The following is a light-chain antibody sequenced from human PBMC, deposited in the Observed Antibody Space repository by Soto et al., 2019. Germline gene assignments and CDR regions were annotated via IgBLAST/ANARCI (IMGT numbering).Light chain of an antibody. CDR1: QSVSSSY. Sequence: EIVLTQSPGTLSLSPGERATLSCRASQSVSSSYLAWYQQKPGQAPGLLIYGASSRATGIPDRFSGSGSGTDFTLTISRLEPEDFAVYYCQQYGSSLITFGQGTRLEIK. J-gene: IGKJ5*01. V-gene: IGKV3-20*01. CDR2: GAS. CDR3: QQYGSSLIT.